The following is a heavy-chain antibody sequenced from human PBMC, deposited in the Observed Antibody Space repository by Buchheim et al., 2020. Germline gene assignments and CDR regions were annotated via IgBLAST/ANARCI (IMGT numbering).Heavy chain of an antibody. J-gene: IGHJ6*02. Sequence: EVQLVESGGGLVKPGGSLRLSCAASGFTFSSYSMNWVRQAPGKGLEWVSSISSSSSYIYYADSVKGRFTISRDNAKNSLYLQMNSLRVEDTAVYYCATDGSYYDYVWGSYRYPLGGMDVWGQGTT. V-gene: IGHV3-21*01. CDR3: ATDGSYYDYVWGSYRYPLGGMDV. CDR2: ISSSSSYI. CDR1: GFTFSSYS. D-gene: IGHD3-16*02.